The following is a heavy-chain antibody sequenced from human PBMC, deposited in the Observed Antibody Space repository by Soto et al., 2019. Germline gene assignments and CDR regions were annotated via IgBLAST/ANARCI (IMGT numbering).Heavy chain of an antibody. J-gene: IGHJ5*02. D-gene: IGHD6-19*01. CDR3: AREAAVADPNWFDP. Sequence: QVQLQESGPGLVKPSETLSLTCTVSGGSISSGSYYWSWIRQPPGERLEWIGYIYYSGSTNYNPSLTSRVTISVDTSKNQFSLKLSSVTAADTAVYYCAREAAVADPNWFDPWGQGTLVTVSS. CDR1: GGSISSGSYY. CDR2: IYYSGST. V-gene: IGHV4-61*01.